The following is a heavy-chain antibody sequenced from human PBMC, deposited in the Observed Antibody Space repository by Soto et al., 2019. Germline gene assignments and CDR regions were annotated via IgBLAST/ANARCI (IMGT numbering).Heavy chain of an antibody. D-gene: IGHD3-3*01. CDR1: GFSPSTSGVG. Sequence: SGPTLVNPTQTLTLTCTFSGFSPSTSGVGVGWIRQPPGKALEWLALIYWDDDKRYSPSLKSRLTITKDTSKNQVVLTMTNMDPVDTATYYCAHRRLEWLSENWFDPWGQGTLVTVSS. V-gene: IGHV2-5*02. CDR2: IYWDDDK. J-gene: IGHJ5*02. CDR3: AHRRLEWLSENWFDP.